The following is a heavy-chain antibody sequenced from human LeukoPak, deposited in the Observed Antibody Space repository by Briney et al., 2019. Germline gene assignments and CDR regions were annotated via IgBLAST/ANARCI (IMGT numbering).Heavy chain of an antibody. Sequence: PSETLSLTCTVSGGSISSYYWSWIRQPPGKGLERIGYIYYSGSTNYNPSLKSRVTISVDTSKNQFSLKLSSVAAADTAVYYCARGWEEEAFDIWGQGTMVTVSS. CDR1: GGSISSYY. J-gene: IGHJ3*02. CDR2: IYYSGST. CDR3: ARGWEEEAFDI. V-gene: IGHV4-59*01. D-gene: IGHD1-26*01.